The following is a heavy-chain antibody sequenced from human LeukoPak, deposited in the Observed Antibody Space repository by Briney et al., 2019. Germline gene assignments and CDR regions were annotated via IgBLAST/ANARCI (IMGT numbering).Heavy chain of an antibody. D-gene: IGHD5-24*01. CDR3: AREGGWLQPADY. J-gene: IGHJ4*02. Sequence: GGSLRLSCAASGFTFSSYSMNWVRQAPGKGLEWVSVIYSGGSTYYADSVKGRFTISRDNSKNTLYLQMNSLRAEDTAVYYCAREGGWLQPADYWGQGTLVTVSS. V-gene: IGHV3-66*02. CDR2: IYSGGST. CDR1: GFTFSSYS.